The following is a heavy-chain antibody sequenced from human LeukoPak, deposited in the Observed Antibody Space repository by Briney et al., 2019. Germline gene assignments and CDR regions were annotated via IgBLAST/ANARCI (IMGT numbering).Heavy chain of an antibody. Sequence: SETLSLTCTVSGGSISSSSYYWGWIRQPPGKGLEWIGSIYYSGSTYYSPSLKSRVTISVDTSKNQFSLKLSSVTAADTAVYYCAREESNCSSTSCHNWFDPWGQGTLVTVSS. CDR2: IYYSGST. D-gene: IGHD2-2*01. CDR1: GGSISSSSYY. J-gene: IGHJ5*02. CDR3: AREESNCSSTSCHNWFDP. V-gene: IGHV4-39*07.